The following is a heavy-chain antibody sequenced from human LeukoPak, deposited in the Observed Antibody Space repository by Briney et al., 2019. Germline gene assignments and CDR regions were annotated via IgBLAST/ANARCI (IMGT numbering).Heavy chain of an antibody. V-gene: IGHV3-30*18. D-gene: IGHD3-10*01. CDR3: AKPMVRGVEANDAFDI. CDR1: GFTFSSYG. CDR2: ISYDGSNK. Sequence: GGSLRLSCAASGFTFSSYGMHWVRQAPGKGLEWVAVISYDGSNKYYADSVKGRFTISRDNSKNTLYLQMNSLRAEDTAVYYCAKPMVRGVEANDAFDIWGQGTMVTVSS. J-gene: IGHJ3*02.